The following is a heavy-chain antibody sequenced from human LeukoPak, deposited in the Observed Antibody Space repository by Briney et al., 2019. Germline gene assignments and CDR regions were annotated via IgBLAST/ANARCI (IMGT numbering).Heavy chain of an antibody. V-gene: IGHV3-23*01. CDR3: AKDRERITIFGVVIIPGYFDY. D-gene: IGHD3-3*01. CDR2: ISGSGGST. Sequence: GGSLRLSCAASGFTFSSYWMHWVRQAPGKGLEWVSAISGSGGSTYYADSVKGRFTISRDNSKNTLYLQMNSLRAEDTAVYYCAKDRERITIFGVVIIPGYFDYWGQGTLVTVSS. CDR1: GFTFSSYW. J-gene: IGHJ4*02.